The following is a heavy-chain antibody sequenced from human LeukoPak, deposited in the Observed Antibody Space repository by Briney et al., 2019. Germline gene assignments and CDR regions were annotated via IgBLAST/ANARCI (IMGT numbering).Heavy chain of an antibody. Sequence: GGSLRLSCAASGFNLNCYGMSWVGPAARKELEGVSAISGSGGSKYLPASVQGRFTLSRDNSKNTLYLQMNSLRAEDTAVYYCAKDMLVVVVVAEPFDSWGQGTLVTVSS. CDR1: GFNLNCYG. V-gene: IGHV3-23*01. D-gene: IGHD2-15*01. CDR3: AKDMLVVVVVAEPFDS. J-gene: IGHJ4*02. CDR2: ISGSGGSK.